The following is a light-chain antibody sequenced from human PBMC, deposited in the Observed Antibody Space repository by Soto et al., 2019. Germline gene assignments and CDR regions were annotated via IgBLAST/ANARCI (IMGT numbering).Light chain of an antibody. CDR3: SSFAGSPVV. CDR1: SSDVGEENY. V-gene: IGLV2-8*01. Sequence: QSVLTQPPSASGSPGQSVTLTCSGTSSDVGEENYVSWYQHHPAKVPQLILSEVSKRPSGVPDRFSGSRSGNTSSLTVSGLQAEDEADYYCSSFAGSPVVFGGGSKLTVL. CDR2: EVS. J-gene: IGLJ2*01.